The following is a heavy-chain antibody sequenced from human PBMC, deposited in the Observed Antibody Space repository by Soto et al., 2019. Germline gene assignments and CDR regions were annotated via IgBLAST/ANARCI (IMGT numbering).Heavy chain of an antibody. CDR2: IYYSGST. Sequence: SETLSLTCTVSGFSISSYYWSWIRQPPGKGLEWIGYIYYSGSTNYNPSLKSRVTISVDTSKNQFSLKLSSVTAADTAVYYCARGGGYCSGGSYYLLDYWGQGTLVT. CDR3: ARGGGYCSGGSYYLLDY. D-gene: IGHD2-15*01. J-gene: IGHJ4*02. CDR1: GFSISSYY. V-gene: IGHV4-59*01.